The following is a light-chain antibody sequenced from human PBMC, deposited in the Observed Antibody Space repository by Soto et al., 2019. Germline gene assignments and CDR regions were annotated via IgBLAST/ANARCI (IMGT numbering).Light chain of an antibody. CDR3: QQYVTSAIT. CDR1: QSVSSRS. V-gene: IGKV3-20*01. J-gene: IGKJ5*01. Sequence: EIVLTQSPGTLSLSPGERATLSCRASQSVSSRSAWYQQKPGQAPRLLISGASSRATGIPDRFSGSGSGTDFTLTISRLEPEDFALYYCQQYVTSAITFGQGTRLEIK. CDR2: GAS.